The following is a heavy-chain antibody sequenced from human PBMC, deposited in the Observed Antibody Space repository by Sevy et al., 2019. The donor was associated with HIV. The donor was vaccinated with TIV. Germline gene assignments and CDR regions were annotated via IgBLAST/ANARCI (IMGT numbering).Heavy chain of an antibody. Sequence: GGSLRLSCAASGFTFSSYWMHWVRQAPGKGPVWVSGVNSDGSSTNYADSVKGRFTMSRDSAKNTLYLQMNSLRAEDTAVYFCVAANTWQDYWGLGTLVTVSS. CDR1: GFTFSSYW. V-gene: IGHV3-74*01. D-gene: IGHD2-15*01. CDR2: VNSDGSST. J-gene: IGHJ4*02. CDR3: VAANTWQDY.